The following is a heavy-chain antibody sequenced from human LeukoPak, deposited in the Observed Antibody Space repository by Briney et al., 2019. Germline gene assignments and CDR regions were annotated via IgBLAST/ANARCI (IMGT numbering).Heavy chain of an antibody. CDR3: ARVGWPSRGAGDY. Sequence: SQTLSLTCTVSGGSISSGDYYWSWIRQPPGKGLEWIGYIYYSGSTYYNPSLKSRVTISVDKSKNQFSLKLSSVTAADTAVYYCARVGWPSRGAGDYWGQGTLVTVSS. D-gene: IGHD1-26*01. J-gene: IGHJ4*02. CDR1: GGSISSGDYY. V-gene: IGHV4-30-4*01. CDR2: IYYSGST.